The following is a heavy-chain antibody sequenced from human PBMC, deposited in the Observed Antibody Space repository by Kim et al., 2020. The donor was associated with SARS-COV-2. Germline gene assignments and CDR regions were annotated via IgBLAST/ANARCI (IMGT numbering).Heavy chain of an antibody. CDR2: INHSGST. CDR3: ARRKPPYYYYGMDV. J-gene: IGHJ6*02. V-gene: IGHV4-34*01. CDR1: GGSFSGYY. Sequence: SETLSLTCAVYGGSFSGYYWSWIRQPPGKGLEWIGEINHSGSTNYNPSLKSRVTISVDTSKNQFSLKLSSVTAADTAVYYCARRKPPYYYYGMDVWGQGTTVTVSS.